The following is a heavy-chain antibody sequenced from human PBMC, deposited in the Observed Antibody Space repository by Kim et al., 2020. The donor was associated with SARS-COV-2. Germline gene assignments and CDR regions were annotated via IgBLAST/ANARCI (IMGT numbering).Heavy chain of an antibody. CDR1: GGSVSSRGYY. CDR2: IYYSGST. J-gene: IGHJ6*02. V-gene: IGHV4-31*03. Sequence: SETLSLTCTVSGGSVSSRGYYWSWIRQHPGKGLEWIGYIYYSGSTYYNPSLKSRVTISVDTSKNQFSLKVSSVTAADTAVYYCAREQIPYNFDSSEITKDGMDVWGQGTTVTVSS. CDR3: AREQIPYNFDSSEITKDGMDV. D-gene: IGHD3-22*01.